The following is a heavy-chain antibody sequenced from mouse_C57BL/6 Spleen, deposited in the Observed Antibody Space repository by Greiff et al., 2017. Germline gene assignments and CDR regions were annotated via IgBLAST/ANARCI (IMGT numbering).Heavy chain of an antibody. Sequence: QVQLQQPGAELVRPGTSVKLSCKASGYTFTSYWMHWVKQRPGQGLEWIGVIDPSDSYTNYNQQFKGKATLTVDTSSSTAYMQLSSLTSEDSAVYYCARRGSITTVVAHWYFDVWGTGTTVTVSS. CDR3: ARRGSITTVVAHWYFDV. V-gene: IGHV1-59*01. CDR2: IDPSDSYT. D-gene: IGHD1-1*01. J-gene: IGHJ1*03. CDR1: GYTFTSYW.